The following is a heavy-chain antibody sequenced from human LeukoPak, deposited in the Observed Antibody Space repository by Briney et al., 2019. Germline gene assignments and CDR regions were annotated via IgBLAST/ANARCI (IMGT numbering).Heavy chain of an antibody. CDR2: ISWNGGTI. J-gene: IGHJ4*02. V-gene: IGHV3-9*01. Sequence: GGSLRLSCAASGFTFDDYAMHWVRQAPGKGLEWVSGISWNGGTIGYADSVKGRFTISRDNAKNSLYLQMNSLRAEDTALYYCVKDNQASMVRGIITYYFDYWGQGTLVTVSS. CDR1: GFTFDDYA. CDR3: VKDNQASMVRGIITYYFDY. D-gene: IGHD3-10*01.